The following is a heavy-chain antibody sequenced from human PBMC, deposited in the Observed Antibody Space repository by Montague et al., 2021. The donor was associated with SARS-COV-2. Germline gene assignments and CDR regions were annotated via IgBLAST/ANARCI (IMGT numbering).Heavy chain of an antibody. CDR2: IYWDDDK. D-gene: IGHD4-17*01. CDR3: VHSYADYLFDY. V-gene: IGHV2-5*02. CDR1: GFSLRTSGVG. Sequence: PALVKPTQTLTLTCSFSGFSLRTSGVGVGWIRQPPGKALEWLAVIYWDDDKRYSPSLKSRLTITKVTSKNQVVLTMTNMDPVDTATYYCVHSYADYLFDYWGQGTLVTVSS. J-gene: IGHJ4*02.